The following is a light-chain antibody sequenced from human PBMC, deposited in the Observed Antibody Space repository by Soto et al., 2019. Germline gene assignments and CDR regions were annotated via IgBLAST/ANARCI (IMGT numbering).Light chain of an antibody. CDR1: QDISNY. CDR2: DAS. J-gene: IGKJ4*02. Sequence: IQLTQSPSSLSASVGDRVTVTCRASQDISNYLNWYQQKPGKAPKLLIYDASNLGTGVPSRFSGSGSGTDFTLTISSLQPEDFATYYCQQSYSIPLTFGGGTKVAIK. V-gene: IGKV1-39*01. CDR3: QQSYSIPLT.